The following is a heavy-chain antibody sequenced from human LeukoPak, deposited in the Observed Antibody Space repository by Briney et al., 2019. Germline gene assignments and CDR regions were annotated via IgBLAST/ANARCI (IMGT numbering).Heavy chain of an antibody. CDR2: ISFDGTNK. CDR3: ARDMYDNGWSSFDY. Sequence: PGRSLRLSCAASGSTFSNYAMHWVRQAPGKGLEWVAVISFDGTNKYYANSVQGRFTISRDNSKNTLYLQMNSLRVEDTALYYCARDMYDNGWSSFDYWGQGTLVTVSS. J-gene: IGHJ4*02. D-gene: IGHD3-10*01. CDR1: GSTFSNYA. V-gene: IGHV3-30-3*01.